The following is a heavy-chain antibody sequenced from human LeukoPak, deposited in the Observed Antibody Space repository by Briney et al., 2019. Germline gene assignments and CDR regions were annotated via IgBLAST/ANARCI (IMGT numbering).Heavy chain of an antibody. CDR3: ARALAVAGTEWFDP. Sequence: GASVKVSCKASGYTFTGYYMHWVRQAPGQGLEWMGWINPNSGGTNYAQKFQGRVTMTRDTSISTAYMELSRLRSDDTAVYYCARALAVAGTEWFDPWGQGTLVTVSS. CDR2: INPNSGGT. D-gene: IGHD6-19*01. J-gene: IGHJ5*02. V-gene: IGHV1-2*02. CDR1: GYTFTGYY.